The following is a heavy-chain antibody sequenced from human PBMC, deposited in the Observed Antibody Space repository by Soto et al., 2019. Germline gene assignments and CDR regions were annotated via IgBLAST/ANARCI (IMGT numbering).Heavy chain of an antibody. CDR3: ARSGTIFAYYMDV. V-gene: IGHV1-69*02. D-gene: IGHD3-3*01. CDR2: IIPILGIA. CDR1: GGTFSSYT. J-gene: IGHJ6*03. Sequence: QVQLVQSGAEVKKPGSSVKVSCKASGGTFSSYTISWVRQAPGQGHEWMGRIIPILGIANYAQKFQGRVTITADKSTSTSYMELSSLISEDTAVYYCARSGTIFAYYMDVWGKGTTVTVSS.